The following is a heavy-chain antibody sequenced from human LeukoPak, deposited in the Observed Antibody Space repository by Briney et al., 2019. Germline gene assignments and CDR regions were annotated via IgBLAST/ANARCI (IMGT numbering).Heavy chain of an antibody. CDR2: ISAYNGNT. V-gene: IGHV1-18*01. D-gene: IGHD2-2*01. CDR3: ARRYCSSTSCSHPHLDWFDP. Sequence: GASVKVSCKASGYTFTSYGISWVRQSPGQGLEWMGGISAYNGNTDYAQKLQGRITMTTDTSTSTTYMELRSLRSDDTALPYCARRYCSSTSCSHPHLDWFDPWGQGTLVPVSS. J-gene: IGHJ5*02. CDR1: GYTFTSYG.